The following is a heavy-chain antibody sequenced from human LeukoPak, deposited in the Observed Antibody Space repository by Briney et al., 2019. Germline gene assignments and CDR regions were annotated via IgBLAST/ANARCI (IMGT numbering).Heavy chain of an antibody. CDR1: GFTFSSYA. Sequence: GGSLRLSCAASGFTFSSYAMHWVRQAPGKGLEWVAVISYDGSNKYYADSVKGRFTISRDNSKNTLYLQMNSLRAEDTAVYYCAKDPEDGYYFDYWGQGTLVTVSS. J-gene: IGHJ4*02. D-gene: IGHD5-24*01. CDR3: AKDPEDGYYFDY. V-gene: IGHV3-30*04. CDR2: ISYDGSNK.